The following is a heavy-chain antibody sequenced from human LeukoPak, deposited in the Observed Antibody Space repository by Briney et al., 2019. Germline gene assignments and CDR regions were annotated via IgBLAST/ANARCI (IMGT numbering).Heavy chain of an antibody. J-gene: IGHJ4*02. D-gene: IGHD2-2*01. CDR3: ARQVVPAAHLDY. CDR1: GGSISSYY. CDR2: IYYSGST. V-gene: IGHV4-59*01. Sequence: SETLSLTCTVSGGSISSYYWSWIRQPPGKGLEWIGYIYYSGSTNYNPSLKSRVTISVDTSKNQFSLKLSSVTAADTAVYYCARQVVPAAHLDYWGQGTLVTVSS.